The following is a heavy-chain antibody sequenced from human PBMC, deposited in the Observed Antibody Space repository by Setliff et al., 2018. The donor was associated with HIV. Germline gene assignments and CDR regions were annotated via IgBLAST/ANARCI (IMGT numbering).Heavy chain of an antibody. CDR1: GYTFTSYN. J-gene: IGHJ4*02. V-gene: IGHV1-46*01. Sequence: ASVKVSCKAFGYTFTSYNMHWVRQAPGQGLEWMGMVNPSGGSTVYAQKFQGRVTITADKSTSTAYMELRSLRSDDTAIYYCAACVLQSGGLTGSYPGGFDYWGQGSLVTVSS. CDR2: VNPSGGST. CDR3: AACVLQSGGLTGSYPGGFDY. D-gene: IGHD1-26*01.